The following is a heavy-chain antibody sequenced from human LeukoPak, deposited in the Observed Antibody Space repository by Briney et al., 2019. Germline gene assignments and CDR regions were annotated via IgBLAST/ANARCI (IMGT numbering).Heavy chain of an antibody. D-gene: IGHD5-18*01. CDR3: ARDGLYSYGYSYFDY. V-gene: IGHV4-39*07. CDR1: GGSVSSFSYY. CDR2: IYTSGST. Sequence: SETLSLTCTVSGGSVSSFSYYWGWIRQPPGKGLDWIGSIYTSGSTNYNPSLKSRVTMSVDTSKNQFSLKLSSVTAADTAVYYCARDGLYSYGYSYFDYWGQGTLVTVSS. J-gene: IGHJ4*02.